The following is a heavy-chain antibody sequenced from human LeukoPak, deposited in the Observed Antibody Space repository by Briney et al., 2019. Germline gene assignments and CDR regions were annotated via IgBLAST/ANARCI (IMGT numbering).Heavy chain of an antibody. Sequence: GRSLRLSCAASGFTFSSYAMHWVRQAPGKGLEWVAIIWFDGNNRYYGDSVKGRFTISRDNSKNTLDLQMDSLRVEDTAVYYCARDRVSSSSGPADYYYGVDVWGQGTTVTVSS. CDR2: IWFDGNNR. D-gene: IGHD6-6*01. J-gene: IGHJ6*02. V-gene: IGHV3-33*08. CDR3: ARDRVSSSSGPADYYYGVDV. CDR1: GFTFSSYA.